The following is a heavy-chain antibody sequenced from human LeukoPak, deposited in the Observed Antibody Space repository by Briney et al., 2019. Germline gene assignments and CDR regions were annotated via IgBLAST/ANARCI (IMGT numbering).Heavy chain of an antibody. J-gene: IGHJ4*02. CDR2: IWYDGSNK. D-gene: IGHD3-10*02. CDR1: GFPFSNYG. Sequence: GSLRLSCAASGFPFSNYGMFWGRQAPGKGLEWVTFIWYDGSNKYYADSVKGRFTISRDNSKNTLYLQMNSLRVEDTAVYFCARDGYYVLDYWGQGTLVTVSS. V-gene: IGHV3-33*01. CDR3: ARDGYYVLDY.